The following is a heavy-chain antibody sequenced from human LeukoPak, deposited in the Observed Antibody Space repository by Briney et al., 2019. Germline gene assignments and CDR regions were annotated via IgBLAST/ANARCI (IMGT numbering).Heavy chain of an antibody. CDR3: ARVIEDSSGYSDY. V-gene: IGHV4-59*01. D-gene: IGHD3-22*01. CDR2: IYYSGST. CDR1: GGSISSYY. J-gene: IGHJ4*02. Sequence: PSETLSLTCTVSGGSISSYYWSWIRQPPGKGLEWIGYIYYSGSTNYNPSLKSRVTISVDTSKNQFSLKLSSVTAADTAVYYCARVIEDSSGYSDYWGQGTLVTVSS.